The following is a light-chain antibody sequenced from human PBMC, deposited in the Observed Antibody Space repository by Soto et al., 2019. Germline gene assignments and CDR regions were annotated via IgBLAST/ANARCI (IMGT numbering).Light chain of an antibody. V-gene: IGKV3-15*01. J-gene: IGKJ2*01. CDR2: GAS. CDR3: PQYNNRPPYT. Sequence: EIVMTQSPATLSVSPGERATLSCRASQSVSTNVAWYQQRPGQAPRLLIYGASRRASGVPGRFSGSGSGTDFTLTISSLQSEDSAVYYCPQYNNRPPYTFGQGTQVEIK. CDR1: QSVSTN.